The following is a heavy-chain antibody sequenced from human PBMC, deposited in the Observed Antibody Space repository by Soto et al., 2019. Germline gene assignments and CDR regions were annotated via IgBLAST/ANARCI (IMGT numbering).Heavy chain of an antibody. D-gene: IGHD3-22*01. V-gene: IGHV3-48*01. CDR2: ISSSSSII. CDR3: TTGLSNGYYNFDY. CDR1: GSTFSPYN. Sequence: GGSLRLSCDASGSTFSPYNMIWVRQAPGKGLEWISYISSSSSIISYAAPVKGRITISRDHSKDTLYLQMNSLKTEDTAVYYCTTGLSNGYYNFDYWGQGTPVTVSS. J-gene: IGHJ4*02.